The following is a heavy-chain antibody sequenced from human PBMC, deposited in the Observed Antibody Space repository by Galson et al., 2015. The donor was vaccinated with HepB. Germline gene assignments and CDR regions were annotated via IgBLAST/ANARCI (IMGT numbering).Heavy chain of an antibody. CDR1: GGSISSYY. V-gene: IGHV4-59*08. CDR3: ARGGAINHY. Sequence: ETLSLTCTVSGGSISSYYWSWIRQPPGKGLEWIGYIYYSGSTNYNPSLKSRVTISVDTPKKQFSLKRSSVTAADTAVYYCARGGAINHYWGQGTLVTVSS. D-gene: IGHD5-12*01. CDR2: IYYSGST. J-gene: IGHJ4*02.